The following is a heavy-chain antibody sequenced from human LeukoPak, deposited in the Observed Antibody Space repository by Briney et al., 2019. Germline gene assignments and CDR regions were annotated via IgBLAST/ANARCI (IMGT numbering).Heavy chain of an antibody. CDR2: INPNSGGT. CDR3: ARMTSDILTGYYFY. V-gene: IGHV1-2*02. J-gene: IGHJ4*02. CDR1: GYTFTRYS. Sequence: ASVKVSCKASGYTFTRYSIHWVRQAPGQGLEWMGWINPNSGGTNYAQKFQGRVTMTRGTSISTAYMELSRLRSDDTAVYYCARMTSDILTGYYFYWGQGTLVTVSS. D-gene: IGHD3-9*01.